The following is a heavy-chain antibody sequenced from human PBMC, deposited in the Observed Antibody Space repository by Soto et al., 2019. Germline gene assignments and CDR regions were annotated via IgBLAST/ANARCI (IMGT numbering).Heavy chain of an antibody. J-gene: IGHJ6*02. D-gene: IGHD6-13*01. V-gene: IGHV3-23*01. CDR1: GFTFSNYA. CDR2: INGNGAST. CDR3: AKAGIAAAGGNGMDV. Sequence: EEQLLESGGGLVQPGGSLRLSCAASGFTFSNYAMSWVRQAPGKGLEWVSAINGNGASTFYADSVKGRFTISRDSSKNTVYLQMNSLRAEDTAVYYCAKAGIAAAGGNGMDVWGQGTTVTVSS.